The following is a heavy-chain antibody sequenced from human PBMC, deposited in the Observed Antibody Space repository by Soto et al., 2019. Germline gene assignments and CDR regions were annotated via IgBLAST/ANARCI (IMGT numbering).Heavy chain of an antibody. CDR2: ISSSSSYI. J-gene: IGHJ6*02. V-gene: IGHV3-21*01. Sequence: EVQLVESGGGLVKPGGSQRLSCAASGFTFSSYSMNWVRKAPGKGLERVSSISSSSSYIYYADSVKGRFTISRDNAKNSLYLQMNSLRAEDTAVYYCARDRSSTGYYYGMDVWGQGTTVTVSS. CDR3: ARDRSSTGYYYGMDV. CDR1: GFTFSSYS. D-gene: IGHD6-13*01.